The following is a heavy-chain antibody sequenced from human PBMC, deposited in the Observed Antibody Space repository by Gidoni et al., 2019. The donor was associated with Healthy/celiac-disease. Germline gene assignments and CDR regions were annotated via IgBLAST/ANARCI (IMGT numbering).Heavy chain of an antibody. CDR2: INHSGST. Sequence: QVQLQQWGAGLLKPSETLSLTCAVYGGSFSGYYWSWIRQPPGKGLEWSGEINHSGSTNYNPSLKSRVTISVDTSKNQFSLKLSSVTAADTAVYYCARGGRGSWRSGYYYGMDVWGQGTTVTVTS. D-gene: IGHD1-26*01. CDR3: ARGGRGSWRSGYYYGMDV. J-gene: IGHJ6*02. CDR1: GGSFSGYY. V-gene: IGHV4-34*01.